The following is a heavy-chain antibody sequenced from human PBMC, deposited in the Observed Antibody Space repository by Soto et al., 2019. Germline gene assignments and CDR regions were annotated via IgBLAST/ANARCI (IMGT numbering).Heavy chain of an antibody. V-gene: IGHV4-31*03. CDR1: GGSISSGGYY. CDR3: ARVFCGGNCYPNY. Sequence: QVQLQESGPGLVEPSQTLYLTCTVSGGSISSGGYYWSWIRQHPGKGLEWIGYIYYSGSTYYNPSLKSRVTISLDTSKNQFSLKLSSVTAADTAVYYCARVFCGGNCYPNYWGQGTLVTVSS. J-gene: IGHJ4*02. D-gene: IGHD2-21*02. CDR2: IYYSGST.